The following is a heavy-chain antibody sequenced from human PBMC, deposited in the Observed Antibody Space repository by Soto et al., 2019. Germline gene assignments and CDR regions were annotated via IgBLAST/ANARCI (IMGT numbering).Heavy chain of an antibody. Sequence: SVKVSCKASGGTFSSYAISWVRQAPGQGLEWMGGTIPIFGTANYAQKFQGRVTITADESTSTAYMELSSLRSEDTAVYYCARRSLDYYDSSGPLFDAFDIWGQGTMVTVSS. V-gene: IGHV1-69*13. D-gene: IGHD3-22*01. J-gene: IGHJ3*02. CDR1: GGTFSSYA. CDR3: ARRSLDYYDSSGPLFDAFDI. CDR2: TIPIFGTA.